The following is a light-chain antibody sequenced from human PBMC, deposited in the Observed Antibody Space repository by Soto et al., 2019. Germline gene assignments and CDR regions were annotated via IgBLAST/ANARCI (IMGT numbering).Light chain of an antibody. Sequence: QLTQSPSTLSTSVGARVTITCRATQSVGTWLAWYQQKPGKVPNLLIFKASTLESGVPSRFSAGGYGIEFTLTISSLQPDDFAVYYCQQYDSYPLTFGGGTKLEIK. CDR2: KAS. J-gene: IGKJ4*01. V-gene: IGKV1-5*03. CDR3: QQYDSYPLT. CDR1: QSVGTW.